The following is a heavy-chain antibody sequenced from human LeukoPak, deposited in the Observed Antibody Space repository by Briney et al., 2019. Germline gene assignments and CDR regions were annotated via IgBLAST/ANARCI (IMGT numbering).Heavy chain of an antibody. CDR2: INHSGST. CDR1: GGSFSGYY. Sequence: SETLSLTCAVYGGSFSGYYWSWIRQPPGKGLEWIGEINHSGSTNYNPSLKSRVTISVDTSKKQFSLRLSSVTAADTAVYYCARGRYLTTGGGAAAGFLDYWGQGTLVTVSS. D-gene: IGHD6-13*01. V-gene: IGHV4-34*01. CDR3: ARGRYLTTGGGAAAGFLDY. J-gene: IGHJ4*02.